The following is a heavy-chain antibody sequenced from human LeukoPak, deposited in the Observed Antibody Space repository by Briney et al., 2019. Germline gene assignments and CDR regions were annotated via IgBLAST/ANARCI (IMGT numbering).Heavy chain of an antibody. CDR1: GGSISSGSYY. CDR3: ARAWVGAPPQNWFDP. Sequence: SQTLSLTCTVSGGSISSGSYYWSWIRQPAGKGLEWIGRIYTSGSTNYNPSLKSRVTISVDTSKNQFSLKLSSVTAADTAVYYCARAWVGAPPQNWFDPWGQGTLVIVSS. J-gene: IGHJ5*02. D-gene: IGHD1-26*01. V-gene: IGHV4-61*02. CDR2: IYTSGST.